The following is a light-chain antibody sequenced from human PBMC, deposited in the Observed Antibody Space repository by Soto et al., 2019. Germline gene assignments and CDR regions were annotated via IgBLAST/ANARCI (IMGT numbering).Light chain of an antibody. V-gene: IGKV1-39*01. CDR2: TSG. J-gene: IGKJ2*01. CDR3: QQTYNTPYT. Sequence: IHMTQSPSSLSASVGDRVTITCRASQRITTYLNWYQQKPGEAPKLLISTSGTLQRGVPSRFTGSGSGTDFTLTITCLQPADFATYFCQQTYNTPYTFGKGPKLEIK. CDR1: QRITTY.